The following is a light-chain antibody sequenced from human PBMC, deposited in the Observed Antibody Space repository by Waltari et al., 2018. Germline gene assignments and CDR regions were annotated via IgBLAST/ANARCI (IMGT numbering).Light chain of an antibody. V-gene: IGLV2-14*01. CDR3: SSYTTIASYV. J-gene: IGLJ1*01. CDR1: SSDVGAYES. CDR2: EVN. Sequence: QSALTQPASVSASPGQSITISCTGTSSDVGAYESLSWYQQHPGKVPKLIIYEVNNRPSGVSDRFSGSKFDNTASLTISGLQPEDEADYYCSSYTTIASYVFGTGTKVTVL.